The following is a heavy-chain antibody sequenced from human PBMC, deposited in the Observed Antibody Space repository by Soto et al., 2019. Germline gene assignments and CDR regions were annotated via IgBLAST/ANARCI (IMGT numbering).Heavy chain of an antibody. CDR3: AREFQQQHVWPHAVDI. Sequence: QVQLVESGGGVVQPGKSLRLSCAASGFTFSAYAMHWVRQAPGKGLEWVSKTSYDGSDKLYAGSLSGRFSISRDNSKNTLYLQMNNLGPEDTAVYYCAREFQQQHVWPHAVDIWGQGTMVTVSS. CDR1: GFTFSAYA. J-gene: IGHJ3*02. D-gene: IGHD3-3*02. V-gene: IGHV3-30*04. CDR2: TSYDGSDK.